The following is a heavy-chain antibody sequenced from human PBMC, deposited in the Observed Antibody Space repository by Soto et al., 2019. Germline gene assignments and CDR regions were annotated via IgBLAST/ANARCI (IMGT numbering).Heavy chain of an antibody. D-gene: IGHD1-7*01. CDR2: ISYSGTT. J-gene: IGHJ6*02. Sequence: QLQLQESGPGLVKPSETLSLTCTVSGGSISSNTSYWGWVRQPPGKGLEWIGSISYSGTTYYNPSLESRLTISVETSKNQFSLKLTSVTAADTAVYYCARRSGTNYYYYYYGMDVWGQGTTVTVSS. V-gene: IGHV4-39*01. CDR1: GGSISSNTSY. CDR3: ARRSGTNYYYYYYGMDV.